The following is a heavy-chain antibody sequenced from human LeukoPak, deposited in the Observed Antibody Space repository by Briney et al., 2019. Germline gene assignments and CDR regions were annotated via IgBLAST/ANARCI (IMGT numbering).Heavy chain of an antibody. CDR3: ARADIVVVPAAILDSYYFDY. J-gene: IGHJ4*02. CDR1: GGSLSGYY. Sequence: KPSETLSLTCSLYGGSLSGYYWSWLRQPPGKGLEWIGEINHSESTNYNPSLKRRVTISADTSKNQFSLKLSSVTAADTAVYYCARADIVVVPAAILDSYYFDYWGQGTLVTVSS. D-gene: IGHD2-2*01. V-gene: IGHV4-34*01. CDR2: INHSEST.